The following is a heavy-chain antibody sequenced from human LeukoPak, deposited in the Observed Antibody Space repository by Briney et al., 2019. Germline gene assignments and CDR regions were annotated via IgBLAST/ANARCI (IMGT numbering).Heavy chain of an antibody. CDR3: ARDYYDILTGYYYYYYYYMDV. V-gene: IGHV3-21*01. D-gene: IGHD3-9*01. CDR1: GFTFSSYG. CDR2: ISSSSSYI. J-gene: IGHJ6*03. Sequence: PGGSLRLSCAASGFTFSSYGMHWVRQAPGKGLEWVSSISSSSSYIYYADSVKGRFTISRDNAKNSLYLQMNSLRAEDTAVYYCARDYYDILTGYYYYYYYYMDVWGKGTTVTVSS.